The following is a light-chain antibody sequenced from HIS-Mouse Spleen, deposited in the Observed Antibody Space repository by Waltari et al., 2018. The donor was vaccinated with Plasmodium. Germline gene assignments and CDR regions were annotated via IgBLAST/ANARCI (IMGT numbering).Light chain of an antibody. Sequence: SYELTQPLSVSVALGQTARITCGGNNIGSKNVHWYQQKPGQAPVLVIYRESNRPSGIPERFSGSNSGNTATLTISRAQAGDEADYYRQVWDSSTVVFGGGTKLTVL. V-gene: IGLV3-9*01. J-gene: IGLJ2*01. CDR1: NIGSKN. CDR2: RES. CDR3: QVWDSSTVV.